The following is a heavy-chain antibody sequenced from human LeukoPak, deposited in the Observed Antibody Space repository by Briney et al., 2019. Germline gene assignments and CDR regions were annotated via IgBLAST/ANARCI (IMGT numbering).Heavy chain of an antibody. CDR3: ARGIRDIVVVPAANPFDY. CDR1: AGSFSGYY. D-gene: IGHD2-2*01. J-gene: IGHJ4*02. Sequence: PSETLSLTCDVYAGSFSGYYWSWIRQPPGKGLEWIGEINHSGSTNYNPSLKSRVTISVDTSKNQFSLKLSSVTAADTAVYYCARGIRDIVVVPAANPFDYWGQGTLVTVSS. CDR2: INHSGST. V-gene: IGHV4-34*01.